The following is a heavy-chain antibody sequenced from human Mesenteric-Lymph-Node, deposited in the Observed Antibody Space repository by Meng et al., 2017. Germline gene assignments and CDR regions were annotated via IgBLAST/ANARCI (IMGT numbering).Heavy chain of an antibody. V-gene: IGHV3-33*08. CDR3: ARDHSSGYIDY. Sequence: GESLKISCAASGFTISNYEMNWVRQAPGKGLEWVAVIWYDGSNEYYADSVKGRFTISRDNTKNTLDLQMNSLRTEDTALYYCARDHSSGYIDYWGQGTLVTVSS. CDR2: IWYDGSNE. D-gene: IGHD3-22*01. J-gene: IGHJ4*02. CDR1: GFTISNYE.